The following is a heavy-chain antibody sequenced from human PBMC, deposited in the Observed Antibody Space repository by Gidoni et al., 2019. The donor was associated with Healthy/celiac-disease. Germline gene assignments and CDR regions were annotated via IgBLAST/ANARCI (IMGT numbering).Heavy chain of an antibody. CDR2: IIPIFGTA. V-gene: IGHV1-69*01. CDR1: GGTFSSYA. J-gene: IGHJ2*01. Sequence: SGGTFSSYALSWVRQAPGQGLEWMGGIIPIFGTANYAQKFQGRVTITADESTSTAYMELSSLRSEDTAVYYCARDLVSGYCDRWGRGTLVTVSS. D-gene: IGHD2-8*02. CDR3: ARDLVSGYCDR.